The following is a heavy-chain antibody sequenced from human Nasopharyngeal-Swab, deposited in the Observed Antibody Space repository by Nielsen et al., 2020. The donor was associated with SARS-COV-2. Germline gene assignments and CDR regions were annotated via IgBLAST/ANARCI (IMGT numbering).Heavy chain of an antibody. D-gene: IGHD6-13*01. CDR2: IWYDGSNK. V-gene: IGHV3-33*01. CDR3: ARDPAAAAPSHR. Sequence: GGSLRLSCAASGFTFSSYGMHWVRQAPGKGLEWVAVIWYDGSNKYYADSVKGRFTISRDNSKNTLYLQMNSLRAEDTAVYYCARDPAAAAPSHRWGQGTLVTVSS. CDR1: GFTFSSYG. J-gene: IGHJ4*02.